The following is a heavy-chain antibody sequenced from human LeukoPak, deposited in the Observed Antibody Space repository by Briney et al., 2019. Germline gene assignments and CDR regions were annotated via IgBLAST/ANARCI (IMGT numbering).Heavy chain of an antibody. J-gene: IGHJ4*02. CDR1: GGSIKSYY. D-gene: IGHD6-19*01. Sequence: PSETLSLTCTVSGGSIKSYYWTWLRQAPGMGLEWIGYIYYSGSTNYNPSLKSRVTISVDTSKNQFSLNLSSVTAADTAVYYCARGSGLYTDFDYWGQGTLVTVSS. CDR3: ARGSGLYTDFDY. CDR2: IYYSGST. V-gene: IGHV4-59*01.